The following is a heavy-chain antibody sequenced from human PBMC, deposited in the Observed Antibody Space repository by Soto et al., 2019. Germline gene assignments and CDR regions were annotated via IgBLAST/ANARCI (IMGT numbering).Heavy chain of an antibody. CDR2: LIPIFGTA. Sequence: QVQLVQSGAEVKKPGSSVKVSCKASGGTFSSYAISWVRQAPGQGLEWMGGLIPIFGTANYAQKFQGRVTITADEPTSTAYMELSSLRCEDTAVYYCARVTRELTPTRYYYYYGMDVWGQGTTVTVSS. D-gene: IGHD1-7*01. J-gene: IGHJ6*02. CDR3: ARVTRELTPTRYYYYYGMDV. V-gene: IGHV1-69*01. CDR1: GGTFSSYA.